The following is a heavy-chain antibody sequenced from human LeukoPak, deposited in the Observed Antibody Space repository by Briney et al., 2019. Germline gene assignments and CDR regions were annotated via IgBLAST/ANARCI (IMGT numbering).Heavy chain of an antibody. CDR3: ARGLRGSPAFDY. CDR1: GYTLTGYY. V-gene: IGHV1-2*02. J-gene: IGHJ4*02. Sequence: ASVKVSCKASGYTLTGYYMHWVRQAPGQGLEWMGWINPNSGGTNYAQKFQGRVTMTRDTSISTAYMELSRLRSGDTAVYYCARGLRGSPAFDYWGQGTLVTVSS. D-gene: IGHD2-2*01. CDR2: INPNSGGT.